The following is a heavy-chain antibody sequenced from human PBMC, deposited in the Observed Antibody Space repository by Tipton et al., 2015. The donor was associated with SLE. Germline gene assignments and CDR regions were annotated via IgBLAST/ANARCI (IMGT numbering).Heavy chain of an antibody. J-gene: IGHJ4*02. CDR3: ARDVWQWLDY. V-gene: IGHV4-61*02. D-gene: IGHD6-19*01. CDR1: GGSISSGSYY. Sequence: LRLSCTVSGGSISSGSYYWSWIRQPAGKGLEWIGRIYTSGSTNYNPSLKSRVTISVDTSKNQFYLKLSSVTAADPAVYYCARDVWQWLDYWGQGTLVTVSS. CDR2: IYTSGST.